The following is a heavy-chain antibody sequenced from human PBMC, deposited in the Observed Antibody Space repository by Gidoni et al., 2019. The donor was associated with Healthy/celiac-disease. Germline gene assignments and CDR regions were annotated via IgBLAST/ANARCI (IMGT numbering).Heavy chain of an antibody. CDR2: ISSSSSYI. J-gene: IGHJ4*02. D-gene: IGHD6-13*01. CDR3: ARDSPGIAAAPLDY. V-gene: IGHV3-21*06. Sequence: ISSSSSYIYYADSVKGRFTISRDNAKNSLYLQMNSLRAEDTAVYYCARDSPGIAAAPLDYWGQGTLVTVSS.